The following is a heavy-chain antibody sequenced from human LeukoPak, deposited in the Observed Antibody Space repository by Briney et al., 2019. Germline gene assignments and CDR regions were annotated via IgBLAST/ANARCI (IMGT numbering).Heavy chain of an antibody. CDR3: ARGVLDGVDV. D-gene: IGHD3-3*02. Sequence: ASVKVSCKASGYTFTSYDINWVRQATGQGLEWLGWVNPNSGHAGPPQKFQGRVTMTRDTSISTAYMELSSLTSEDTAVYYCARGVLDGVDVWGQGTAVTVSS. V-gene: IGHV1-8*01. CDR2: VNPNSGHA. CDR1: GYTFTSYD. J-gene: IGHJ6*02.